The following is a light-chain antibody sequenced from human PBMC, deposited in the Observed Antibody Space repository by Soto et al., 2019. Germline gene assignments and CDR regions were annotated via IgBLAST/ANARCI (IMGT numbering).Light chain of an antibody. CDR2: SAT. Sequence: ALQMTQSPTSLSASVGDRVIITCRASQDISKDLGWYQQKPGKAPKFLIYSATSTQSGFPSTFSGSGFGTDFTLTISSLQPEDFATYYCLQDHDYPRTFGQGTKVEF. V-gene: IGKV1-6*01. CDR3: LQDHDYPRT. CDR1: QDISKD. J-gene: IGKJ1*01.